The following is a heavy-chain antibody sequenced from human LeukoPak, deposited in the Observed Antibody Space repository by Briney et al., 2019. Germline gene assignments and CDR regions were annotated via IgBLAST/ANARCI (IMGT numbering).Heavy chain of an antibody. CDR3: ARAGNYYYSSGYYSHFDY. CDR2: VYHSGST. J-gene: IGHJ4*02. D-gene: IGHD3-22*01. CDR1: GASISSDY. Sequence: SETLSLTCTVSGASISSDYWNWIRQPPWKGLEWIGHVYHSGSTNYNPSLKSRVTISVDTSKNQFSLKLSSVTAADTAVYYCARAGNYYYSSGYYSHFDYWGQGTLVTVSS. V-gene: IGHV4-59*01.